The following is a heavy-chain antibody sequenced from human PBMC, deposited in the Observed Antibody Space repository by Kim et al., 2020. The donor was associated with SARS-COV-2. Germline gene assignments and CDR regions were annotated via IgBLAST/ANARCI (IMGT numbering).Heavy chain of an antibody. CDR2: INPNSGGT. CDR1: GYTFTGYY. V-gene: IGHV1-2*02. D-gene: IGHD3-10*01. Sequence: ASVKVSCKASGYTFTGYYMHWVRQAPGQGLEWMGWINPNSGGTNYAQKFQGRVTMTRDTSISTAYMELSRLRSDDTAVYYCARGSGSGFRMVRLFDYWGQGTLVTVSS. CDR3: ARGSGSGFRMVRLFDY. J-gene: IGHJ4*02.